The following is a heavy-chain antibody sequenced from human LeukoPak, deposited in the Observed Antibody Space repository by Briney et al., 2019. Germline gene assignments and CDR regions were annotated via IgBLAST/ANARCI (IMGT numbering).Heavy chain of an antibody. CDR3: ARQFDTSGYLSDY. CDR1: GFTFSSYG. D-gene: IGHD3-22*01. CDR2: ISYDGSNK. J-gene: IGHJ4*02. Sequence: PGRSLRLSCAASGFTFSSYGMHWVRQAPGKGLEWVAVISYDGSNKYYADSVKGRFTISRDNSENTLYLQMNSLRAEDTAVYYCARQFDTSGYLSDYWGQGTLVTVSS. V-gene: IGHV3-30*03.